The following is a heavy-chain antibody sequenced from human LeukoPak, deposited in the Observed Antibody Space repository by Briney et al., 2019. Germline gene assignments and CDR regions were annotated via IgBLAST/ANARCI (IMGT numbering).Heavy chain of an antibody. Sequence: GGCLRLSCAASGFTFSSYWMSWVRQAPGKGLEWVANTQKDGREKEYVDSVRGRFTISRDNAKNSLYLQMNSLRVEDTAVYYCVRVDTSGYYYELSFDYWGQGTLVTVSS. D-gene: IGHD3-22*01. J-gene: IGHJ4*02. CDR3: VRVDTSGYYYELSFDY. CDR2: TQKDGREK. V-gene: IGHV3-7*01. CDR1: GFTFSSYW.